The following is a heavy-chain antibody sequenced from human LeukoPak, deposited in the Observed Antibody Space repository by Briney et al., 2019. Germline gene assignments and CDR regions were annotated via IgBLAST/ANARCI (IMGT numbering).Heavy chain of an antibody. CDR2: ISGSGGST. CDR1: GFTFSSYA. V-gene: IGHV3-23*01. Sequence: PGGSLRLSCAASGFTFSSYAMSWVRQAPGKGLEWVSAISGSGGSTYYADSVKGRFTIFRDNSKNTLYLQMNSLRAEDTAVYYCAKDPYSGSYYGNYWGQGTLVTVSS. D-gene: IGHD1-26*01. CDR3: AKDPYSGSYYGNY. J-gene: IGHJ4*02.